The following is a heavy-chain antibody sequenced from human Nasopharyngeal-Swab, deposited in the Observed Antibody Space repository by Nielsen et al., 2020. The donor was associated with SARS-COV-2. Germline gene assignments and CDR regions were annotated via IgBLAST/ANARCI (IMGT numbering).Heavy chain of an antibody. CDR3: ARDRIEITIFGVVYYGMDV. CDR2: IIPIFGTA. CDR1: GGTFSGYA. D-gene: IGHD3-3*01. Sequence: SVKVSCKASGGTFSGYAISWVRQAPGQGLEWMGGIIPIFGTANYAQKFQGRVTITADKSTSTAYMELSSLRSEDTAVYYCARDRIEITIFGVVYYGMDVWGQGTTVTVSS. J-gene: IGHJ6*02. V-gene: IGHV1-69*06.